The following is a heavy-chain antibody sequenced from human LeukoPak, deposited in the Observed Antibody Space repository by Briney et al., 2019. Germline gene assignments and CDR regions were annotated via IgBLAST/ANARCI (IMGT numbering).Heavy chain of an antibody. CDR2: INHSGST. CDR3: ARESYYYDSSGYAEPFDY. D-gene: IGHD3-22*01. V-gene: IGHV4-34*01. J-gene: IGHJ4*02. Sequence: SETLSLTCAVFGGSFSGSYWSWIRQPPGKGLEWIGEINHSGSTNYNPSLKSRVTISLDTSKNQFSLKLSSVTAADTAVYYRARESYYYDSSGYAEPFDYWGQGTLVTVSS. CDR1: GGSFSGSY.